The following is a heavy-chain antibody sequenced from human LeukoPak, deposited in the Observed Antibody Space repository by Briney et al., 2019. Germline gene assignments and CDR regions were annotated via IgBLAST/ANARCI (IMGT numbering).Heavy chain of an antibody. CDR2: ISSSSSYI. J-gene: IGHJ4*02. V-gene: IGHV3-21*01. CDR3: ARDRYYYDSSGFDY. CDR1: GFTFSSYS. Sequence: GSLRLSCAASGFTFSSYSMNWVRQAPGKGLEWVSSISSSSSYINYADSVKGRFTISRDNAKNSLYLQMNSLRAEDTAVYYCARDRYYYDSSGFDYWGQGTLVTVSS. D-gene: IGHD3-22*01.